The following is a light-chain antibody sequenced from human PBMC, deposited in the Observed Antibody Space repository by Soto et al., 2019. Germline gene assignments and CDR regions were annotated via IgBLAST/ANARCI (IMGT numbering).Light chain of an antibody. CDR2: DNT. V-gene: IGLV1-40*01. Sequence: QSVLTQPPSVSGAPGQRVTIPCTGSSSNIGAGFDVYWYQHLPGTAPKLLIYDNTNRPSGVPDRFSGSKSGTSASLAITGLQAEDEADYYCQSYDSSLSAVVFGGVTKLTVL. J-gene: IGLJ2*01. CDR3: QSYDSSLSAVV. CDR1: SSNIGAGFD.